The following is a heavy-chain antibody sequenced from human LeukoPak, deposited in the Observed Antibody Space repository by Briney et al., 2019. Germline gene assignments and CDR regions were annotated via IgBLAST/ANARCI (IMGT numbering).Heavy chain of an antibody. V-gene: IGHV4-59*01. J-gene: IGHJ4*02. D-gene: IGHD6-13*01. CDR1: GGSISSYY. CDR2: IYYSGST. Sequence: SEALSLTCTVSGGSISSYYWSWIRQPPGKGLEWIGYIYYSGSTNYNPSLKSRVTISVDTSKNQFSLKLSSVTAADTAVYYCARGGGYSSSWSYWGQGTLVTVSS. CDR3: ARGGGYSSSWSY.